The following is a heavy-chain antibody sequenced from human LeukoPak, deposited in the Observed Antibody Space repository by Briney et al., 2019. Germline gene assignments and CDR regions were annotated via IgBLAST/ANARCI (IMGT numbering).Heavy chain of an antibody. V-gene: IGHV4-59*01. Sequence: SETLSLTCTVSGGSISSYYWSWIRQPPGKGLEWIGYIYYGGSTNYNPSLKSRVTISVDTSKNQFSLKLSSVTAADTAVYYCASGSPYYFDYWGQGTLVTVSS. D-gene: IGHD1-26*01. CDR2: IYYGGST. CDR1: GGSISSYY. J-gene: IGHJ4*02. CDR3: ASGSPYYFDY.